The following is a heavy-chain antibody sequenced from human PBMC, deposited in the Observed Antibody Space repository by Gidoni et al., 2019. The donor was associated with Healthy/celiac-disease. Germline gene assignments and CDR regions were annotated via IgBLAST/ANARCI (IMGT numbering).Heavy chain of an antibody. CDR1: GFTFSSYA. D-gene: IGHD3-10*01. V-gene: IGHV3-30-3*01. CDR3: ARDRYDGSTMVRGVAPWGG. J-gene: IGHJ4*02. Sequence: QVQLVESGGGVVQPGRSLRLSCAASGFTFSSYAMHWVRQAPGKGLEWVAVISYDGSNKYYADSVKGRFTISRDNSKNTLYLQMNSLRAEDTAVYYCARDRYDGSTMVRGVAPWGGWGQGTLVTVSS. CDR2: ISYDGSNK.